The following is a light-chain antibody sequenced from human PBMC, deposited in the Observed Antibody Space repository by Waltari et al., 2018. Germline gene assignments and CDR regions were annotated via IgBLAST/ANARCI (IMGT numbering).Light chain of an antibody. CDR1: SANIGAGYD. CDR2: CKG. Sequence: QSVLTQPPSVSGAPGQRVTISCTGSSANIGAGYDVHWYQQIPGTAPKLLILCKGRRPAGVPDRFSGSRSGTSAYLAITGLRAEDEADYYCQSYDSSLNGRVFGGGTKVTVL. J-gene: IGLJ3*02. V-gene: IGLV1-40*01. CDR3: QSYDSSLNGRV.